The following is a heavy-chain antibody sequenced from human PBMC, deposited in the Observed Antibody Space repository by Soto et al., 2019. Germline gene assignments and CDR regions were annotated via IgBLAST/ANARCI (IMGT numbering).Heavy chain of an antibody. CDR1: GGSISSSSYY. V-gene: IGHV4-39*01. J-gene: IGHJ1*01. D-gene: IGHD1-26*01. CDR3: ARHRGGELASAEYFQH. CDR2: IYYSGST. Sequence: QLQLQESGPGLVKPSETLSLTCTVSGGSISSSSYYWGWIRQPPGKGLEWIGSIYYSGSTYYNPSLKSRVTISVDTSKNQFSLKRSSVTAADTAVYYGARHRGGELASAEYFQHWGQGTLVTVSS.